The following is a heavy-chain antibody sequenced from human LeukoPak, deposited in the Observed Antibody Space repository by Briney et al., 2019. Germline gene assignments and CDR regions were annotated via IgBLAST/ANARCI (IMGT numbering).Heavy chain of an antibody. V-gene: IGHV3-48*01. J-gene: IGHJ4*02. Sequence: PGGSLRLSCAASGFTFRSYWMNWVRQAPGKGLEWVSYISISGSVVYYADSVKGRFTISRDNSKNTLYLQMNSLRAEDTALYYCARHSYDFWSGWPFDYWGQGTLVTVSS. CDR1: GFTFRSYW. CDR2: ISISGSVV. D-gene: IGHD3-3*01. CDR3: ARHSYDFWSGWPFDY.